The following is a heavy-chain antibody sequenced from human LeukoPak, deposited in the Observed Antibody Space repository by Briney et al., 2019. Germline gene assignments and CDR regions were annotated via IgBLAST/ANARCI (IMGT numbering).Heavy chain of an antibody. J-gene: IGHJ3*02. CDR3: ARPAAWLRGLGAFDI. CDR1: GGSISSSSYY. D-gene: IGHD2-2*01. CDR2: IYYSGST. V-gene: IGHV4-39*01. Sequence: PSETLSLTCTVSGGSISSSSYYWGWIRQPPGKGLEWIGSIYYSGSTYYNPSLKSRVTISVDTSKNQFSLKLSSVTAADTAVYYCARPAAWLRGLGAFDIWGQGTMVTVSS.